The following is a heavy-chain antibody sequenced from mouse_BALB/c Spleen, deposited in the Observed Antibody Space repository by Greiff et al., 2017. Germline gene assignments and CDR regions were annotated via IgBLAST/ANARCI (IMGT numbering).Heavy chain of an antibody. CDR2: IDPFNGGT. V-gene: IGHV1S135*01. Sequence: EVQLVESGPELMKPGASVKISCKASGYSFTSYYMHWVKQSPGKSLEWIGYIDPFNGGTSYNQKFKGKATLTVDKSSSTAYMHLSSLTSEDSAVYYCARSDGSHWYFDVWGAGTTVTVSS. CDR3: ARSDGSHWYFDV. D-gene: IGHD2-3*01. CDR1: GYSFTSYY. J-gene: IGHJ1*01.